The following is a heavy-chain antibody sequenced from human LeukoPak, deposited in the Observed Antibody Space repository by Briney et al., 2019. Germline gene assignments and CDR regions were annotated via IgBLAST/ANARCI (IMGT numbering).Heavy chain of an antibody. D-gene: IGHD4-17*01. J-gene: IGHJ4*02. CDR2: IYTSGST. V-gene: IGHV4-4*07. Sequence: SETLSLTCTVSGGSISSYYWSWIRQPAGKGLEWIGRIYTSGSTNYNPPLKSRVTMSVDTSKNQFSLKLSSVTAADTAVYYCARGRHDYGAFDYWGQGTLVTVSS. CDR3: ARGRHDYGAFDY. CDR1: GGSISSYY.